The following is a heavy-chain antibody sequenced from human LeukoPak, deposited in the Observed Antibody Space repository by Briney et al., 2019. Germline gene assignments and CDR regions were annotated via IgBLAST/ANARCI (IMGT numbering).Heavy chain of an antibody. CDR3: AKGDYYDSSGSIDY. V-gene: IGHV3-74*01. CDR1: GFTFSSYW. Sequence: GGSLRLFCAASGFTFSSYWMHWVRQAPGKGLVWVSRINSDGSSTNYADSVKGRFTISRDNSKNTLYLQMNSRRAEDTAVYYCAKGDYYDSSGSIDYWGQGTLVTVSS. D-gene: IGHD3-22*01. CDR2: INSDGSST. J-gene: IGHJ4*02.